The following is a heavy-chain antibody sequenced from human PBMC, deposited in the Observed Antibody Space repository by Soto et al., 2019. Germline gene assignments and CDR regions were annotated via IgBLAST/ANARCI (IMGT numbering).Heavy chain of an antibody. Sequence: QVQLVQSGAEVKKPGSSVKVSCKASGGTFSSYAISWVRQPPGQGLEWMGGIIPIFGAGNYAQKFQGRVTITADKSTSIAYMELSSLRSEDTAGYYWAGGPAMAHTSGFDYWGQGSLVTVS. CDR2: IIPIFGAG. D-gene: IGHD5-18*01. V-gene: IGHV1-69*06. J-gene: IGHJ4*02. CDR3: AGGPAMAHTSGFDY. CDR1: GGTFSSYA.